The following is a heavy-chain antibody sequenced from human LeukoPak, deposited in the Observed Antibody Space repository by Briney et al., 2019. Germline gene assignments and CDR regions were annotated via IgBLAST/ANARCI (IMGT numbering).Heavy chain of an antibody. V-gene: IGHV4-39*01. Sequence: PSETLSLTCTVSGGSISSSSYYWGWIRQPPGKGLEWIGSIYYSGSTYYNPSLKSRVNVSVDTSKNQFSLKLTSVTAADTAMYYCARLPSSSTFDYWGQGTLVTVSS. CDR2: IYYSGST. CDR3: ARLPSSSTFDY. J-gene: IGHJ4*02. CDR1: GGSISSSSYY. D-gene: IGHD6-6*01.